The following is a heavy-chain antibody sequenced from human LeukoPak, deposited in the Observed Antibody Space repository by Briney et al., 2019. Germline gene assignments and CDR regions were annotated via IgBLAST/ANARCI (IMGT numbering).Heavy chain of an antibody. CDR1: GFTFSSYA. V-gene: IGHV3-23*01. J-gene: IGHJ3*02. CDR2: ISGSGGST. Sequence: GGSLRLSCAASGFTFSSYAMSWVRQAPGKGLEWVSAISGSGGSTYYADSVKGRFTISRDNSKNTLYLQMNSLRAEDTAVYYCAKDLTSSSWAQGDAFDIWGQGTMVTVSS. CDR3: AKDLTSSSWAQGDAFDI. D-gene: IGHD6-13*01.